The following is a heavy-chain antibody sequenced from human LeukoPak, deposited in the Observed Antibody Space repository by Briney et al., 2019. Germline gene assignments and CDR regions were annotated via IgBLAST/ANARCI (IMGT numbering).Heavy chain of an antibody. CDR1: GYTFTGYY. D-gene: IGHD3-10*01. CDR2: LNPNSGGT. Sequence: ASVKVSCKASGYTFTGYYMHWVRQAPGQGLEWMGWLNPNSGGTNYAQKFQGWVSMTRDTSISTAYMELSRLRSDDTAVYYCARGYYGSGNYNYYYYGMDVWGQGTTVTVSS. J-gene: IGHJ6*02. V-gene: IGHV1-2*04. CDR3: ARGYYGSGNYNYYYYGMDV.